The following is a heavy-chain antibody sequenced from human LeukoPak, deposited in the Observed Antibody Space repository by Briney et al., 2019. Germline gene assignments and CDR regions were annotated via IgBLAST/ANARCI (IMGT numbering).Heavy chain of an antibody. Sequence: GGSLRLSCAASGFTFSSYAMSWVRQAPGKGLEWVSAISGSGGSTYYADSVKGRFTISRDNSKNTLYLQMNSLRAEDTAVYYCAKDLRAYYYDSSGYHTHYYWGQGTLVTVSS. CDR3: AKDLRAYYYDSSGYHTHYY. V-gene: IGHV3-23*01. J-gene: IGHJ4*02. CDR1: GFTFSSYA. CDR2: ISGSGGST. D-gene: IGHD3-22*01.